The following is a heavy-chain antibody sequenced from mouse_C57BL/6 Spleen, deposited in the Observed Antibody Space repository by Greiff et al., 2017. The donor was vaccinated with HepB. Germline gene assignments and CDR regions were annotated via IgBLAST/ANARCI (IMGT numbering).Heavy chain of an antibody. CDR1: GYSITSGYY. CDR3: ARGERYYGSSYPAWFAY. Sequence: EVHLVESGPGLVKPSQSLSLTCSVTGYSITSGYYWNWIRQFPGNKLEWMGYISYDGSNNYNPSLKNRISITRDTSKNQCFLKLNSVTTEDTATYYCARGERYYGSSYPAWFAYWGQGTLVTVSA. J-gene: IGHJ3*01. D-gene: IGHD1-1*01. CDR2: ISYDGSN. V-gene: IGHV3-6*01.